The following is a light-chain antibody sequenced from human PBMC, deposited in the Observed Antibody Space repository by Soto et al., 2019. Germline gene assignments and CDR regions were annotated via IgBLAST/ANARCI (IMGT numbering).Light chain of an antibody. CDR3: SSYAGSNSYV. CDR2: EVS. J-gene: IGLJ1*01. Sequence: QSVLTQPPSASGSPGQSVTISCTGNSSDVGGYNYVSWYQQHPGKAPKLMIYEVSKRPSGVPDRFSGSKSGNTASLTVSGLLAEDEADYYCSSYAGSNSYVFGTGTKVTVL. CDR1: SSDVGGYNY. V-gene: IGLV2-8*01.